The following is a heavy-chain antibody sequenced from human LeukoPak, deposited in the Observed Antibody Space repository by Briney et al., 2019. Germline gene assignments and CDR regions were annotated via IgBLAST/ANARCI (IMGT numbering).Heavy chain of an antibody. Sequence: SETLSLTCAVYGGSFSGYYWSWIRQPPGKGLEWIGEINHSGSTNYNPSLKSRVTISVDTSKNHFSLKLISVTAADTAVYYCARGSRRFDPWGQGTLVTVSS. CDR2: INHSGST. J-gene: IGHJ5*02. V-gene: IGHV4-34*01. CDR3: ARGSRRFDP. CDR1: GGSFSGYY.